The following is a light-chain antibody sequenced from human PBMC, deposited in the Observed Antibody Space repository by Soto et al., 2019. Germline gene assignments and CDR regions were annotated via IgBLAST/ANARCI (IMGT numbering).Light chain of an antibody. V-gene: IGLV2-23*02. J-gene: IGLJ2*01. CDR2: EVV. Sequence: QSALTQPASVSGSPGQSITISCTGSSSDVGTYNLVSWYQHHPGKAPKLVISEVVKRPSGVSNRFSGSKSGNTASLTISGLQAEDEADYYCCSYAGSSMFVFGGGTKVTVL. CDR1: SSDVGTYNL. CDR3: CSYAGSSMFV.